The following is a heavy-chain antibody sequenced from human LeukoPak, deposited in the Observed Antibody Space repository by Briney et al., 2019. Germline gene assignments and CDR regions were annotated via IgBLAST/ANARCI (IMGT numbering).Heavy chain of an antibody. CDR2: IHYSGST. D-gene: IGHD3-22*01. J-gene: IGHJ4*02. Sequence: SETLSLTCTVSGGSISSYYWSWIRQPPGRGLEWIGYIHYSGSTNYNPSLKSRVTISVDTSKNQFSLKLSSVTAADTAVYYCAREILYYYDSSGYLDYWGQGTLVTVSS. V-gene: IGHV4-59*01. CDR1: GGSISSYY. CDR3: AREILYYYDSSGYLDY.